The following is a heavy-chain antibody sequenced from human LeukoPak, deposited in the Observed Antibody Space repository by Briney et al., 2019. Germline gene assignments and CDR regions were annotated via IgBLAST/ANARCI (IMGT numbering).Heavy chain of an antibody. Sequence: GGSLRLSRAASGFTFSSYAMSWVRQAPGKGLEWVSAISASYGSTYYADSVKSRFTISRDNSKNTLYLQMNSLRAEDTAVYYCAKDQYDSRGHSFDYWGQGTLVTVSS. J-gene: IGHJ4*02. D-gene: IGHD3-22*01. CDR1: GFTFSSYA. CDR2: ISASYGST. V-gene: IGHV3-23*01. CDR3: AKDQYDSRGHSFDY.